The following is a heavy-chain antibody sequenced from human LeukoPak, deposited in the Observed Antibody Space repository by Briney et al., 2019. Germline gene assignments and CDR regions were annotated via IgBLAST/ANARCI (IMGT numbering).Heavy chain of an antibody. CDR1: GFTFSSYS. CDR2: ISSSSSYI. CDR3: ARDSPGPNSYGMDV. J-gene: IGHJ6*02. V-gene: IGHV3-21*01. Sequence: GGSLRLSCAASGFTFSSYSMNWVRQAPGKGLEWVSSISSSSSYIYYADSVKGRFTISRDNAKNSLYLQMNSLRAEDTAVYYCARDSPGPNSYGMDVWGQGTTVTVSS. D-gene: IGHD5-24*01.